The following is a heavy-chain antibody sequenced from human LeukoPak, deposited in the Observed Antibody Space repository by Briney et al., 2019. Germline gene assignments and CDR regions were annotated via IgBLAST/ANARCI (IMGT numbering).Heavy chain of an antibody. D-gene: IGHD3-22*01. CDR2: ISSSGSTI. CDR1: GFTFSSHE. J-gene: IGHJ4*02. Sequence: GGSLRLSCAASGFTFSSHEMNWVRQAPGKGLEWVSYISSSGSTIYYTDSVKGRFTVSRDSAKNSLYLQMNSLRADDTAVYFCVRGDSSGYQHYFDYWGQGTLVTVSS. CDR3: VRGDSSGYQHYFDY. V-gene: IGHV3-48*03.